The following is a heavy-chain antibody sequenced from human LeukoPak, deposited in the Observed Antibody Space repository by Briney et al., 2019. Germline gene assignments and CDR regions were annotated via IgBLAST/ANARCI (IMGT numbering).Heavy chain of an antibody. CDR2: ISWDGTP. D-gene: IGHD3-22*01. J-gene: IGHJ4*02. CDR1: GFTFEDYT. CDR3: VKDLSYESSGYVFDY. Sequence: GGSLRLSYAASGFTFEDYTMHWVRQAPGKTLEWVSLISWDGTPYYRDSVKGRFSISRDNSKNSLYLQMDTLRSEDTAFYYCVKDLSYESSGYVFDYWGQGTLVTVSS. V-gene: IGHV3-43*01.